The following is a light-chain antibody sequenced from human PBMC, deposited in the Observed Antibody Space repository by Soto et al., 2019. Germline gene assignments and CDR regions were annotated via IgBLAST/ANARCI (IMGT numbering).Light chain of an antibody. CDR1: SSDVGAYNY. J-gene: IGLJ1*01. V-gene: IGLV2-14*01. CDR2: EVS. Sequence: QSALTQPASVSGSPGQSITISCTGTSSDVGAYNYVSRYQHHPGKAPKLMIYEVSNRPSGVSNRFSGSKSGNTASLTISGLQAEDEADYYCTSYTSSATRVFGTGTKLTVL. CDR3: TSYTSSATRV.